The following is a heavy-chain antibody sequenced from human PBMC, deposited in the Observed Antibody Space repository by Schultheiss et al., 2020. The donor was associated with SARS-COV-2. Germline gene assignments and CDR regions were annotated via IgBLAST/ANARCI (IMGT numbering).Heavy chain of an antibody. Sequence: GGSLRLSCAASGFTFSSYAMGWVRQAPGRGLEWVSGISGSGGGTYYADSVKGRFTISRDNSKNTLYLQMNSLRAEDTAVYYCAKDKDGYGFDYWGQGTLVTVSS. CDR2: ISGSGGGT. V-gene: IGHV3-23*01. CDR3: AKDKDGYGFDY. J-gene: IGHJ4*02. CDR1: GFTFSSYA. D-gene: IGHD3-22*01.